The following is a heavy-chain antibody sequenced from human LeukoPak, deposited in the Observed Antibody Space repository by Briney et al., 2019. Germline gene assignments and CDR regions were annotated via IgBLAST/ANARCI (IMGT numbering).Heavy chain of an antibody. Sequence: GGSLRLSCAASGFTFDDYAMHWVRQAPGKGLEWVSGISWNSGSIGYADSVKGRFTISRDNAKNSLYLQMNSLRAEDTALYYCAKDMGTGYDAFDIWGQGTMVTVSS. V-gene: IGHV3-9*01. CDR2: ISWNSGSI. CDR1: GFTFDDYA. D-gene: IGHD3/OR15-3a*01. CDR3: AKDMGTGYDAFDI. J-gene: IGHJ3*02.